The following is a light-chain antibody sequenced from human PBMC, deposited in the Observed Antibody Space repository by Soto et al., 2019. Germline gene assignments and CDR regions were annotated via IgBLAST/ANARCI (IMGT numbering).Light chain of an antibody. J-gene: IGLJ2*01. CDR1: SRDVGVYNY. Sequence: QSALTQPASVSGSPGQSITISCTGTSRDVGVYNYVSWYQQHPGKAPKLMIYDVTYRPSGVSDRFSGSKSANTASLTISGLQAEDAADYYCSSLTGSNTLVFGGGTKLTVL. V-gene: IGLV2-14*01. CDR2: DVT. CDR3: SSLTGSNTLV.